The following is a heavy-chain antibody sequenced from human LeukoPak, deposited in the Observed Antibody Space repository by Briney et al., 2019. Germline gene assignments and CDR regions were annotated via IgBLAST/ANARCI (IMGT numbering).Heavy chain of an antibody. CDR3: AKGSRSWIQLWLFDY. J-gene: IGHJ4*02. Sequence: GGSLRLSCAASGFTFDDYAMHWVRQAPGKGLEWVSGISWNSGSIGYADSVKGRFTISRDSAKNSLYLQMNSLRAEDTALYYCAKGSRSWIQLWLFDYWGQGTLVTVSS. D-gene: IGHD5-18*01. CDR2: ISWNSGSI. V-gene: IGHV3-9*01. CDR1: GFTFDDYA.